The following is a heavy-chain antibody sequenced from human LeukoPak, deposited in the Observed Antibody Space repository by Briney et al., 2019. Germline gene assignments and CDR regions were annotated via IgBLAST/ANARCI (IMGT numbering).Heavy chain of an antibody. D-gene: IGHD6-19*01. CDR1: GFTFNHYA. Sequence: GGSLRLSCAASGFTFNHYAMSWVRQAPGQGLECVSSINQHGHTFYADSVKGRFTISRDNSKNTVFLQMNSLRADDTAEYFCARDHGSQDSGAWYVFDYWGRGTLVTVSS. CDR2: INQHGHT. V-gene: IGHV3-23*05. J-gene: IGHJ4*02. CDR3: ARDHGSQDSGAWYVFDY.